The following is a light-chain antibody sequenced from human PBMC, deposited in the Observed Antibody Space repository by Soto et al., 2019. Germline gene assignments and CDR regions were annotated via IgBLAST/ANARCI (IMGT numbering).Light chain of an antibody. J-gene: IGKJ1*01. CDR1: QSISSN. Sequence: EFVLKQSPATPSVSPGERATLSCRASQSISSNLAWYQQKLGQAPRLLIYRASTRATGIPARFSGSGSGTEFTLTISSLQSEDFALYYCHQYENWPQTFGQGTKVDIK. CDR2: RAS. V-gene: IGKV3-15*01. CDR3: HQYENWPQT.